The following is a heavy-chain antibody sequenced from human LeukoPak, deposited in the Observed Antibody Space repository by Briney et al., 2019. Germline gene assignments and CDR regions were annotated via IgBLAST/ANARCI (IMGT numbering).Heavy chain of an antibody. Sequence: GGSLRLSCAASGFTFSSYGMHWVRQAPGKGLEWVAFIRYDGSNKYYADSVKGRFTISRDNSKNTLYLQMNSLRAEDTAVYYCAKDSIKNPTYYYGSGSNDYWGQGTLVTVSS. CDR1: GFTFSSYG. CDR3: AKDSIKNPTYYYGSGSNDY. V-gene: IGHV3-30*02. J-gene: IGHJ4*02. CDR2: IRYDGSNK. D-gene: IGHD3-10*01.